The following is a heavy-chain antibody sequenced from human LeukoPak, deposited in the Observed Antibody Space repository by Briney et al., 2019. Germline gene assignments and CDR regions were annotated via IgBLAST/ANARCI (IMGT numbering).Heavy chain of an antibody. CDR3: ARYPHAFDI. J-gene: IGHJ3*02. V-gene: IGHV3-20*04. CDR1: GFTFSSYS. Sequence: GGSLRLSCAASGFTFSSYSMNWVRQAPGKGLEWVSGINWNGGSTGYADSVKGRFTISRDNAKNSLYLQMNSLRAEDTALYYCARYPHAFDIWGQGTMVTVSS. CDR2: INWNGGST.